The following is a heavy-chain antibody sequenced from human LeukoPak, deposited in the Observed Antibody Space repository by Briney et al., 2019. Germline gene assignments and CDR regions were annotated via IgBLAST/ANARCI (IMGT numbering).Heavy chain of an antibody. J-gene: IGHJ4*02. V-gene: IGHV1-8*01. Sequence: ASVKLSCKVSGYTFTSYYIKWVRPATGQGREWMGWMNPNSGNTGYAQKFQGRVTMTRNTSISTAYMELSSLRSEDTAVYYCARGCRPYYYGSGSYSDWGQETLVTVSS. D-gene: IGHD3-10*01. CDR3: ARGCRPYYYGSGSYSD. CDR1: GYTFTSYY. CDR2: MNPNSGNT.